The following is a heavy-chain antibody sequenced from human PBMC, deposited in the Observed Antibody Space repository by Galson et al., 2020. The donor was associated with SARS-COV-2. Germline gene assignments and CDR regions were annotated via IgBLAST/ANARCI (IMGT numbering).Heavy chain of an antibody. Sequence: GRSLKLSWAASGVTFSSCEMTRGRQAPANGLEWVAYSGKTGSAIHYADSVKGRFTISRYNTKNSLYLQMNSLRAEDTAVYYCARADLTVTIYYFDYWGQGTLVTVSS. CDR2: SGKTGSAI. J-gene: IGHJ4*02. V-gene: IGHV3-48*03. D-gene: IGHD4-17*01. CDR3: ARADLTVTIYYFDY. CDR1: GVTFSSCE.